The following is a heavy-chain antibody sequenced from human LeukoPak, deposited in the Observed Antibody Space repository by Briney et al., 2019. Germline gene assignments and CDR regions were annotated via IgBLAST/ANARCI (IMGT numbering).Heavy chain of an antibody. V-gene: IGHV1-2*02. Sequence: ASVKVSCKASGYTFTGYYMHWVRQAPGQGLEWMGWINPNSGGTNYAQKFQGRVTMTRDTSISTAYMGLSRLRSDDTAVYYCVVYVWGAHFDYWGQGTLVTVSS. CDR1: GYTFTGYY. D-gene: IGHD3-16*01. CDR3: VVYVWGAHFDY. J-gene: IGHJ4*02. CDR2: INPNSGGT.